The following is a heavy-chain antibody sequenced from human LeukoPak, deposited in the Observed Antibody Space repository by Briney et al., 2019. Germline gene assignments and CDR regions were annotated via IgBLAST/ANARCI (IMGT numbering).Heavy chain of an antibody. D-gene: IGHD3-22*01. CDR1: GFTFSGYS. Sequence: GGSLRLSCTASGFTFSGYSMNWIRQAPGKGLEWVSSFGTRSTSIYHAGSVKGRFAISRDNAKNSLYLQMNSLRAEDTALYYCAREVSEGFDFWGQGTLVTVSP. J-gene: IGHJ4*02. CDR3: AREVSEGFDF. CDR2: FGTRSTSI. V-gene: IGHV3-21*01.